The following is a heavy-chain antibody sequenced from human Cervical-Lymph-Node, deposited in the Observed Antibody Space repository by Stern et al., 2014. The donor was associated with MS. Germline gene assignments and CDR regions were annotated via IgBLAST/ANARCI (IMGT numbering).Heavy chain of an antibody. D-gene: IGHD3-9*01. CDR1: GGSIGSDY. CDR3: ARGHLRHFA. CDR2: MYYSVST. J-gene: IGHJ5*02. V-gene: IGHV4-59*01. Sequence: VQLVESGPGLVKPSETLSLTCTVSGGSIGSDYLNWIRQSPAKGLEWIGDMYYSVSTNYNPSLESRVTISVDVSKNQFSLRLNSVTAADSTVYYCARGHLRHFAWGRGTLVTVSS.